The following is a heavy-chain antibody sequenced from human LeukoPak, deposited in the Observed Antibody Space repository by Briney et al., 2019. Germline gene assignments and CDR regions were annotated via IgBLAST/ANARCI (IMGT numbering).Heavy chain of an antibody. D-gene: IGHD1-26*01. Sequence: GESLKISCKGSGYIFTSYWIAWVRQLPGKGLEYMGIIYPGDSDTRYSPSFQGQVTISADKSITTAYLQWSSLKASDTSMYYCARRVGGTTSRAFDIWGQGTMVSVSS. CDR2: IYPGDSDT. CDR3: ARRVGGTTSRAFDI. CDR1: GYIFTSYW. V-gene: IGHV5-51*01. J-gene: IGHJ3*02.